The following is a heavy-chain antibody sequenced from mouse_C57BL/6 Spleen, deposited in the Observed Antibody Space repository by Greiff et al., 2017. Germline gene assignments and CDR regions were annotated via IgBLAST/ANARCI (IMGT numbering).Heavy chain of an antibody. V-gene: IGHV14-1*01. CDR3: TTEDRRSYAVDY. CDR1: GFNIKDYY. CDR2: IDPEDGDT. D-gene: IGHD2-14*01. J-gene: IGHJ4*01. Sequence: VQLQQSGAELVRPGASVKLSCTASGFNIKDYYMHWVKQRPEQGLEWIGRIDPEDGDTEYAPKFQGKATMTADTTSNTAYLQRSSLTSEDTAVYYCTTEDRRSYAVDYWGQGTSVTVSS.